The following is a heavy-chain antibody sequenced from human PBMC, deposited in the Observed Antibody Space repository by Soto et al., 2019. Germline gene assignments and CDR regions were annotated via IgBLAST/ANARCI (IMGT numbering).Heavy chain of an antibody. CDR3: ARDTIAYYYCYGMDV. V-gene: IGHV1-46*01. D-gene: IGHD3-10*01. CDR2: INPSGGST. J-gene: IGHJ6*02. CDR1: GYTFTSYY. Sequence: ASVKVSCKASGYTFTSYYMHWVRQAPGQGLEWMGIINPSGGSTSYAQKFQGRVTMTRDTSTSTVYMELSSLRSEDTAVYYRARDTIAYYYCYGMDVWGQGTTVTVSS.